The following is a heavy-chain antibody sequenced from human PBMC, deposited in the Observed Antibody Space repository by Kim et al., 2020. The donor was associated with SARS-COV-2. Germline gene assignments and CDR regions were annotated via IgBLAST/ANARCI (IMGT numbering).Heavy chain of an antibody. J-gene: IGHJ4*02. CDR2: INHSGST. CDR3: ARGGRITMVRGPHPRFDY. Sequence: SETLSLTCAVYGGSFSGYYWSWIRQPPGKGLEWIGEINHSGSTNYNPSLKSRVTISVDTSKNQFSLKLSSVTAADTAVYYCARGGRITMVRGPHPRFDYWGQGTLVTVSS. CDR1: GGSFSGYY. D-gene: IGHD3-10*01. V-gene: IGHV4-34*01.